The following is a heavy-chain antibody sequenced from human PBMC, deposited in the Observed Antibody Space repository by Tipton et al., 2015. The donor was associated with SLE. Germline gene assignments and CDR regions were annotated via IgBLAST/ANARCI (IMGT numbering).Heavy chain of an antibody. CDR2: ISGGGGST. CDR3: AKELSSTSRGSFDD. V-gene: IGHV3-23*04. CDR1: GFTFSSYA. Sequence: VQLVQSGGGLIQSGGSLRLSCATSGFTFSSYALSWVRRAPGKGLEWVSAISGGGGSTYYADFVKGRFSISIDKSKNTLHLQMTSLRTEDTADYYCAKELSSTSRGSFDDWGQGTLVSVSS. D-gene: IGHD1-26*01. J-gene: IGHJ4*02.